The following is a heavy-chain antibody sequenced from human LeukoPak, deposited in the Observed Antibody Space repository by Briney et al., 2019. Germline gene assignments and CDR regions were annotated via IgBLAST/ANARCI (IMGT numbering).Heavy chain of an antibody. J-gene: IGHJ5*02. Sequence: PGESLKISCKGSGYSFTSYWIGWVRQMPGKGLEWMGIIYPGDSDTRYSPSFQGQVTISADKSISTAYLQWSSLKASDTAMYYCARQITSGCDTNWFDPWGQGTLVTVSS. CDR2: IYPGDSDT. V-gene: IGHV5-51*01. CDR3: ARQITSGCDTNWFDP. D-gene: IGHD5-12*01. CDR1: GYSFTSYW.